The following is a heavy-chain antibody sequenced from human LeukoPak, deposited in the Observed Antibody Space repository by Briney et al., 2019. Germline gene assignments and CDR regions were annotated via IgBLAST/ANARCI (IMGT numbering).Heavy chain of an antibody. V-gene: IGHV3-30*18. D-gene: IGHD4-23*01. CDR3: AQGDGGYYYYFYGMDV. Sequence: GGSLRLSCAASGFTFSNNGMHWVRQAPGKGLEWVAVISYDGNNKSYADSVKGRFTISRDNSKSTLYLQMNSLGAEDTAVYYCAQGDGGYYYYFYGMDVWGQGTTVTVSS. J-gene: IGHJ6*02. CDR1: GFTFSNNG. CDR2: ISYDGNNK.